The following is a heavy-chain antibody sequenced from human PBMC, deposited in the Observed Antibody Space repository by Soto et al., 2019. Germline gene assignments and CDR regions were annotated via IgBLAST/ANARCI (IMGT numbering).Heavy chain of an antibody. CDR2: IIPVFGTP. D-gene: IGHD3-22*01. J-gene: IGHJ6*02. CDR1: GGSLSNYG. V-gene: IGHV1-69*12. CDR3: ARGDPTNILVTTYYAMDV. Sequence: QVQLVQSGAEVKKPGSSVKVSCKASGGSLSNYGISWVRQAPGQGLEWMGAIIPVFGTPNYAQKYQDRVTTTADESTTTGYMEVSSPPTEITAVYSCARGDPTNILVTTYYAMDVWGQGTTVTVSS.